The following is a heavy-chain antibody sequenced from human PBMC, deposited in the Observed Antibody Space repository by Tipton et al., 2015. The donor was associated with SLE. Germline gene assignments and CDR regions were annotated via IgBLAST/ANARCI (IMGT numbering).Heavy chain of an antibody. V-gene: IGHV4-61*08. D-gene: IGHD6-13*01. CDR1: GGSISSGGYY. J-gene: IGHJ6*03. CDR2: IYYSGST. CDR3: ARGLYSSSWPYYYYMDV. Sequence: TLSLTCTVSGGSISSGGYYWSWIRQPPGKGLEWIGYIYYSGSTNYNPSLKSRVTISVDTSKNQFSLKLSSVTAADTAVYYCARGLYSSSWPYYYYMDVWGKGATVTVSS.